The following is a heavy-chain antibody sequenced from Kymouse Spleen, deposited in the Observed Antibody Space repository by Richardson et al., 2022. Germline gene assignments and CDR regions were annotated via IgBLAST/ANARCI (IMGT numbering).Heavy chain of an antibody. V-gene: IGHV3-33*01. D-gene: IGHD3-3*01. Sequence: QVQLVESGGGVVQPGRSLRLSCAASGFTFSSYGMHWVRQAPGKGLEWVAVIWYDGSNKYYADSVKGRFTISRDNSKNTLYLQMNSLRAEDTAVYYCARDGGITIFGVVTDNWFDPWGQGTLVTVSS. J-gene: IGHJ5*02. CDR1: GFTFSSYG. CDR3: ARDGGITIFGVVTDNWFDP. CDR2: IWYDGSNK.